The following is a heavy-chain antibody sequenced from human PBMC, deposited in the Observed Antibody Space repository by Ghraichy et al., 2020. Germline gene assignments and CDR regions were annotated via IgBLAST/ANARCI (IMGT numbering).Heavy chain of an antibody. D-gene: IGHD2-2*01. V-gene: IGHV4-34*01. CDR2: INHSGST. CDR1: GGSFSGYY. J-gene: IGHJ4*02. CDR3: ARVRVRRVVPAACFDY. Sequence: SETLSLTCAVYGGSFSGYYWSWIRQPPGKGLEWIGEINHSGSTNYNPSLKSRVTISVDTSKNQFSLKLSSVTAADTAVYYCARVRVRRVVPAACFDYWGQGTLVTVSS.